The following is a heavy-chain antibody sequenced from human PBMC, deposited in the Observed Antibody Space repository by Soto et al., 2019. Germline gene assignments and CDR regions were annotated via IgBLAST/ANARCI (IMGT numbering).Heavy chain of an antibody. CDR2: IKSKTDDGTT. V-gene: IGHV3-15*07. J-gene: IGHJ4*02. CDR1: GFTFSNAW. Sequence: AGGSLRLSWVASGFTFSNAWMNWVRQAPGKGLEWVGRIKSKTDDGTTDYAAPVKGRFTISRDDSKNTLYLQMNSLKTEDTAVCYCTTFPGHHYYWGQGTLVTSPQ. CDR3: TTFPGHHYY.